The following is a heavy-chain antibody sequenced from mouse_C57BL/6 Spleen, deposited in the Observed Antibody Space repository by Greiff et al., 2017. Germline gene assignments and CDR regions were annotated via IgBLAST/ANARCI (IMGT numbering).Heavy chain of an antibody. CDR2: INPSTGGT. Sequence: VQLQQSGPELVKPGASVKISCKASGYSFTGYYMNWVKQSPEKSLEWIGEINPSTGGTTYNQKFKAKATLTVDKSSSTAYMQLKSLTSEDSAVYYCARGAAQVREAWFAYWGQGTLVTVSA. D-gene: IGHD3-2*02. J-gene: IGHJ3*01. CDR1: GYSFTGYY. V-gene: IGHV1-42*01. CDR3: ARGAAQVREAWFAY.